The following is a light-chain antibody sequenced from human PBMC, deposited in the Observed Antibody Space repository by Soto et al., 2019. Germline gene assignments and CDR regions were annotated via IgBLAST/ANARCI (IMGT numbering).Light chain of an antibody. Sequence: QSVLTQPASVSGAPGQSITISCTGTSSDVGSYNPVSWYQQHPGKAPKLMIYEGNKRPSGVSNRFSGSKSGNTASLTISGLQAEDEADYYCSSYTTSTTYVFGTGTKVTVL. J-gene: IGLJ1*01. V-gene: IGLV2-14*02. CDR2: EGN. CDR3: SSYTTSTTYV. CDR1: SSDVGSYNP.